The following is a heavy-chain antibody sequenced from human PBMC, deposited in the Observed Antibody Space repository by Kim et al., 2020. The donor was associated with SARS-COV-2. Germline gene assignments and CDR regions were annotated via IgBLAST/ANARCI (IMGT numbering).Heavy chain of an antibody. CDR1: GFTFSSYG. V-gene: IGHV3-30*18. J-gene: IGHJ4*02. CDR2: ISYDGSNK. D-gene: IGHD2-15*01. Sequence: GGSLRLSCAASGFTFSSYGMHWVRQAPGKGLEWVAVISYDGSNKYYADSVKGRFTISRDNSKNTLYLQMNSLRAEDTAVYYCAKDRRVRSGGSCYMLDWGQGTLVTVSS. CDR3: AKDRRVRSGGSCYMLD.